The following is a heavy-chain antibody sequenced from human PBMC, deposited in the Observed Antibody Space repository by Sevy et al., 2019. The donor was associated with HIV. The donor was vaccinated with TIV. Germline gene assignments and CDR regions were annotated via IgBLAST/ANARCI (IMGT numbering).Heavy chain of an antibody. D-gene: IGHD3-3*01. Sequence: ASVKVSCKASGYTFTSYGISWVRQAPGQGLEWMVWISAYNGNTNYAQKLQGRVTMTTDTSTSTAYMELRSLRSDDTAVYYCARAIEYYDFWSGYYSKNWFDPWGQGTLVTVSS. CDR3: ARAIEYYDFWSGYYSKNWFDP. CDR2: ISAYNGNT. CDR1: GYTFTSYG. J-gene: IGHJ5*02. V-gene: IGHV1-18*04.